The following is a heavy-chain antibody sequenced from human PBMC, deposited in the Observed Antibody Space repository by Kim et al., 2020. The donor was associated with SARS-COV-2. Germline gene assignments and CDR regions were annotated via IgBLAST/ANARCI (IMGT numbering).Heavy chain of an antibody. V-gene: IGHV1-69*04. CDR3: ARVGATRAFDI. J-gene: IGHJ3*02. Sequence: ANYAQKFQGRVTITADKSTSTAYMELSSLRSEDTAVYYCARVGATRAFDIWGQGTMVTVSS. D-gene: IGHD1-26*01. CDR2: A.